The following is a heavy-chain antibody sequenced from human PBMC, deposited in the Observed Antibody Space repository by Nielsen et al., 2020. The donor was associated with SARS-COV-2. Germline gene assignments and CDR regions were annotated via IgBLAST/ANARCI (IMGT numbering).Heavy chain of an antibody. CDR2: SRDKANSYTT. CDR1: GFIFSDHY. Sequence: GSLKISCAASGFIFSDHYMDWLRQAPGKGLEWVGRSRDKANSYTTEYAASVKGRFTISRDDSKNSLYLQMNSLKTEDTAVYYCARFLAAAGSFDYWGQGTLVTVSS. D-gene: IGHD6-13*01. V-gene: IGHV3-72*01. J-gene: IGHJ4*02. CDR3: ARFLAAAGSFDY.